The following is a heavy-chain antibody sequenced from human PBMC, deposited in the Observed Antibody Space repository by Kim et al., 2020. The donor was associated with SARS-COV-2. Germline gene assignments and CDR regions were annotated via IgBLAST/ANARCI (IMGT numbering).Heavy chain of an antibody. Sequence: ASVKVSCKASGYTFTSYGISWVRQAPGQGLEWMGWISAYNGNTNYAQKLQGRVTMTTDTSTSTAYMELRSLRSDDTAVYYCARAGLVIAVAGTDAFDIWGQGTMVTVSS. V-gene: IGHV1-18*01. CDR2: ISAYNGNT. J-gene: IGHJ3*02. CDR1: GYTFTSYG. CDR3: ARAGLVIAVAGTDAFDI. D-gene: IGHD6-19*01.